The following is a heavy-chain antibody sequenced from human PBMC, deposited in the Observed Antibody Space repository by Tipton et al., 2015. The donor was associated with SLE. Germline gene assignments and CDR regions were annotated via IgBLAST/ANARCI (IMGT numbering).Heavy chain of an antibody. CDR2: INPNSGGT. CDR3: ASLMVRGDY. V-gene: IGHV1-2*02. Sequence: QVQLVQSGAEGKKPGASVKVSCKVSGYTLTELSMHWVRQAPGQGLEWMGWINPNSGGTNYAQKFQGRVTMTRDTSISTAYMELSRLRSDDTAVYYCASLMVRGDYWGQGTLVTVSS. CDR1: GYTLTELS. J-gene: IGHJ4*02. D-gene: IGHD3-10*01.